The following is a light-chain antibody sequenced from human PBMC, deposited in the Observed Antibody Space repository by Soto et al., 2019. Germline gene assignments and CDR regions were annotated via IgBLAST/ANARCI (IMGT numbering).Light chain of an antibody. V-gene: IGKV4-1*01. J-gene: IGKJ5*01. Sequence: DIVMTQSPDSLAVSLGERATINCKSSQSVLYSSNNKNYLAWYQQKPGQPPKLLIYWASTRESGVPDRFSGSGSETDFTLTISSLQSEDVAVYYCQQYCSTPITFGQGTRLEIK. CDR1: QSVLYSSNNKNY. CDR3: QQYCSTPIT. CDR2: WAS.